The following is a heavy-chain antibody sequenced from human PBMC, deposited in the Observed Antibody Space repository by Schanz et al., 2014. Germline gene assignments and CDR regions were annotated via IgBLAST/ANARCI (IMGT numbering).Heavy chain of an antibody. V-gene: IGHV1-18*01. CDR2: IGGHSGDT. D-gene: IGHD2-2*02. Sequence: QVQLVQSGAEVKKPGASVKVSCKASGYTFSRYGISWVRQAPGQGLEWMGWIGGHSGDTRYAQQFQGRLTVTADTSTTTAYMELRSLRTDDTAVYYCARDPLLGYCTSTSCYTLSDWFDPWGQGTLVTVSP. CDR1: GYTFSRYG. J-gene: IGHJ5*02. CDR3: ARDPLLGYCTSTSCYTLSDWFDP.